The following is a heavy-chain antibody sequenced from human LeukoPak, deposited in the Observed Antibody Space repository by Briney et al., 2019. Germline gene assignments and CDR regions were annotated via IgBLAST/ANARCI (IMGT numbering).Heavy chain of an antibody. CDR3: ARGLGRLQRKDY. Sequence: SETLSLTCTVSGGSISSYYWSWIRQPPGKGLEWIGYIHYSGSTNYNPSLKSRVTISSDTSKNQFSLKLTSVTAADTAVYYCARGLGRLQRKDYWGQGTLVTVSS. V-gene: IGHV4-59*01. D-gene: IGHD2-21*02. CDR2: IHYSGST. CDR1: GGSISSYY. J-gene: IGHJ4*02.